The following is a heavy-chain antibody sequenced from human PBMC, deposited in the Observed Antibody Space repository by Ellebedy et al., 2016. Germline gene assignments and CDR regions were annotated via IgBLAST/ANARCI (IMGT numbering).Heavy chain of an antibody. D-gene: IGHD5-24*01. CDR1: GFTVSSDY. CDR2: IYSGADT. V-gene: IGHV3-53*04. Sequence: GGSLRLSCAASGFTVSSDYMSWVRQAPGKGLEWVSVIYSGADTYYADSVKGRFTISRHNSRNTLYLQMNSLRAEDTAVYDCARGLAVAMATVFDPWGQGTLVTVSS. CDR3: ARGLAVAMATVFDP. J-gene: IGHJ5*02.